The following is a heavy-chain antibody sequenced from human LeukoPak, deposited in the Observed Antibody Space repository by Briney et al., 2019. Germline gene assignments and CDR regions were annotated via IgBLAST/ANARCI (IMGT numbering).Heavy chain of an antibody. CDR3: ARDVRYTPDV. D-gene: IGHD5-18*01. J-gene: IGHJ6*02. V-gene: IGHV3-74*01. CDR2: ITSDGSST. CDR1: GFTFSIYW. Sequence: PGGSLRLSCAASGFTFSIYWMHWVCQAPGKGLVWVSRITSDGSSTTYADSVKGRFTISRDNAKNTLYLQMNSLRAEDTAVYYCARDVRYTPDVWCQGTTVTVSS.